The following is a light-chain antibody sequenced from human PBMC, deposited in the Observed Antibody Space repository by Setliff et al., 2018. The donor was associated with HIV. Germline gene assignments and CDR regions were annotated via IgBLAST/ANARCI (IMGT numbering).Light chain of an antibody. Sequence: QSVLTQPRSVSGSPGQSVTVSCTGSSSDVGAYNFVSWYQQHPGKAPKLIIYDVSKRPSGVPDRFSGSKSGDTASLTISGLLSEDEADYFCCSYAGTYTYIFGTGTKATVL. CDR2: DVS. CDR1: SSDVGAYNF. J-gene: IGLJ1*01. CDR3: CSYAGTYTYI. V-gene: IGLV2-11*01.